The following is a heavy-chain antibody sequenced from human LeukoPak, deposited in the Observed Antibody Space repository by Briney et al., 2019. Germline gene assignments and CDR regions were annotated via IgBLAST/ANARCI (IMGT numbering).Heavy chain of an antibody. CDR3: AKSMVRENWFDP. CDR1: GFTFSSYA. D-gene: IGHD3-10*01. J-gene: IGHJ5*02. CDR2: ISGSGGST. Sequence: GGSLRLSCAASGFTFSSYAMSWVRQAQGKGLEWVSAISGSGGSTYYADSVKGRFTISRDNSKNTLYLQMNSLRAEDTAVYYCAKSMVRENWFDPWGQGTLVTVSS. V-gene: IGHV3-23*01.